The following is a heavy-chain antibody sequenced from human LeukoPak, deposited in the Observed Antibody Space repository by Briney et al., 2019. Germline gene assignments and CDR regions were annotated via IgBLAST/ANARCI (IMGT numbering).Heavy chain of an antibody. CDR3: ARPGSPAAGASDFHH. CDR2: ISPNNGNT. V-gene: IGHV1-18*01. CDR1: GYIFFNYG. J-gene: IGHJ1*01. Sequence: ASVKVSCKASGYIFFNYGISWVRQAPGQGLEWMGWISPNNGNTDFAQNFQDRVTMTTDTSTSTVHMDLSSLRSEDTAVYYCARPGSPAAGASDFHHWGQGTLVTVSS. D-gene: IGHD6-13*01.